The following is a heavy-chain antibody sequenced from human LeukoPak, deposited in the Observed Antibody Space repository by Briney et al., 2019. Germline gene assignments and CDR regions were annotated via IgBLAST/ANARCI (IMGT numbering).Heavy chain of an antibody. D-gene: IGHD3-10*01. Sequence: ASVKVSCKASGYTFTSYYTHWVRRAPGQGLEGMGIINPSGGGTTYAPKFQGRVTMTRDTSTSTVYMELSSLTSDDTAVYYCARNGVGSGSYEPASYFYYMDVWGKGTTVTVSS. CDR1: GYTFTSYY. V-gene: IGHV1-46*01. CDR2: INPSGGGT. CDR3: ARNGVGSGSYEPASYFYYMDV. J-gene: IGHJ6*03.